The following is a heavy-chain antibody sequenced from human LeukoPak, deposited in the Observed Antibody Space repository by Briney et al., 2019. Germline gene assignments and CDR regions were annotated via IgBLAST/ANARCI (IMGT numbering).Heavy chain of an antibody. CDR2: ISGSGGST. Sequence: GGSLRLSCAASGFTFSSYGMSWVRQAPGKGLEWVSAISGSGGSTYYADSVKGRFTISRDNSKNTLYLQMNSLRAEETAVYYCAKAPVTTCRGAFCYPFDYWGLGTLVTVSS. V-gene: IGHV3-23*01. J-gene: IGHJ4*02. D-gene: IGHD2-15*01. CDR1: GFTFSSYG. CDR3: AKAPVTTCRGAFCYPFDY.